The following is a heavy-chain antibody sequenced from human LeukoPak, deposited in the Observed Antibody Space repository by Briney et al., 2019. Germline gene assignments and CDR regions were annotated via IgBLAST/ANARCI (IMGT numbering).Heavy chain of an antibody. Sequence: GGSLRLSCAASGFTFTSYAMSWVRQAPGKGLEWVSAISVNGGSTYYADSVKGRFTISRDNSKNTLYLQMNSLRAEDTAIYYCAKRRADYYGSGRGLNYFDYWGQGTLVTVSS. CDR3: AKRRADYYGSGRGLNYFDY. CDR1: GFTFTSYA. J-gene: IGHJ4*02. D-gene: IGHD3-10*01. CDR2: ISVNGGST. V-gene: IGHV3-23*01.